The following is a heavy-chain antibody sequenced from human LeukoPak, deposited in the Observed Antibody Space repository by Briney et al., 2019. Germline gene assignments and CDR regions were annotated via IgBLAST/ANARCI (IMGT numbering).Heavy chain of an antibody. V-gene: IGHV3-48*03. J-gene: IGHJ6*04. D-gene: IGHD6-25*01. CDR1: GFSFSSYE. Sequence: GGSLRLSCAASGFSFSSYEMNWVRQAPGKGLEWISYISASGTLTHYADAVEGRFTISRDNAQNSLYLQMNSLRGEETAVYYCARDGAPIYSSGLVYMDVWGKGTTVTISS. CDR2: ISASGTLT. CDR3: ARDGAPIYSSGLVYMDV.